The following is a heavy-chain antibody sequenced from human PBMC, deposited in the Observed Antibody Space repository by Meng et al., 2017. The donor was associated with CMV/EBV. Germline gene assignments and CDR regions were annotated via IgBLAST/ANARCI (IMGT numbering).Heavy chain of an antibody. V-gene: IGHV3-53*01. CDR1: GFTVSSNY. CDR2: IYSGGST. D-gene: IGHD2-2*01. Sequence: ESLKISCAASGFTVSSNYMSWVRQAPGKGLEWVSVIYSGGSTYYADSVKGRFTISRDNSKNTLYLQMNSLRAEDTAVYYCARDGCSSTSCYGWFDPWGQGTLVTVSS. J-gene: IGHJ5*02. CDR3: ARDGCSSTSCYGWFDP.